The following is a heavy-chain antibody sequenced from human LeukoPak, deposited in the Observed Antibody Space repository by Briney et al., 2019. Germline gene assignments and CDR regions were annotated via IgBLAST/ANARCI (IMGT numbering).Heavy chain of an antibody. CDR1: GFIFSNHW. D-gene: IGHD2-15*01. CDR2: INERGSET. J-gene: IGHJ4*02. Sequence: GGSLRLSCAASGFIFSNHWMTWVRQAPGKGLEWVANINERGSETYYADYVKGRSTISRDNTKKSLFLQLNSLSVEDTAMYYCAKDYSFSNFNWGQGTLVTVSS. CDR3: AKDYSFSNFN. V-gene: IGHV3-7*01.